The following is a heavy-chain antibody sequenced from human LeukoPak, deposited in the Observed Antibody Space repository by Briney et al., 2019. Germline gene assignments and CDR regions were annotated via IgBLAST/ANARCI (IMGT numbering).Heavy chain of an antibody. CDR1: GFTFSSYG. J-gene: IGHJ4*02. D-gene: IGHD3-3*01. Sequence: GGSLRLSCAASGFTFSSYGMHWVRQAPGKGLEWVTVIWYDGSNKYYADSVKGRFTISRDNSKNTLYLQMNSLRAEDTAVYYCARDFLGVHYFDYWGQETLVTVSS. CDR3: ARDFLGVHYFDY. V-gene: IGHV3-33*01. CDR2: IWYDGSNK.